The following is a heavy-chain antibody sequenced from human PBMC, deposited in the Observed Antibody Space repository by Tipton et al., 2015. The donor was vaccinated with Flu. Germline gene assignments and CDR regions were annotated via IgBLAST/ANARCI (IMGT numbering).Heavy chain of an antibody. J-gene: IGHJ4*02. CDR1: GGSISSSY. CDR3: ASHSYSRGRAGH. CDR2: ISTSGST. V-gene: IGHV4-4*07. D-gene: IGHD4-11*01. Sequence: TLSLTCTVSGGSISSSYWSWIRQPAGKGLEWIGRISTSGSTNYNASLESRVTMSRDTSKNHFSLRLSSATAADTAVFYCASHSYSRGRAGHWGQGTLVTVSS.